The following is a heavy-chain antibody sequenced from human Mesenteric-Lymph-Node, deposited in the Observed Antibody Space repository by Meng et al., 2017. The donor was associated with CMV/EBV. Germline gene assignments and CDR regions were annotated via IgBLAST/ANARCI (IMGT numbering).Heavy chain of an antibody. CDR1: GFTFSSYA. V-gene: IGHV3-23*01. CDR2: ISGSGGST. J-gene: IGHJ4*02. D-gene: IGHD2-2*01. Sequence: GESLKISCAASGFTFSSYAMSWVRQAPGKGLEWVSAISGSGGSTYYADSVKGRFTISRDNSKNTLYLQMNSLRAEDTAVYYCARGGLSSTSCSDWGQGTLVTVSS. CDR3: ARGGLSSTSCSD.